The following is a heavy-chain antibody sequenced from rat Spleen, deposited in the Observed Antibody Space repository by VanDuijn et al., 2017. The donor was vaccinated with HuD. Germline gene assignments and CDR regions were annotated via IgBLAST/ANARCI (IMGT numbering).Heavy chain of an antibody. J-gene: IGHJ2*01. CDR2: ISYEGSST. CDR1: GFTFSNYD. Sequence: EVQLVESGGGLVQPGRSMKLSCAASGFTFSNYDMAWVRQAPKKGLEWVASISYEGSSTYYGDSVKGRFTISRDNAKSTLYLQMNSLRSEDTATYYCASNDYWGQGVMVTVSS. V-gene: IGHV5-22*01. CDR3: ASNDY.